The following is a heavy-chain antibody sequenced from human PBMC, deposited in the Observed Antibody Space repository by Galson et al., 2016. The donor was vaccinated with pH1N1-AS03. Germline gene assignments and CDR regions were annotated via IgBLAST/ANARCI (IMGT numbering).Heavy chain of an antibody. CDR2: IRSDGSVK. V-gene: IGHV3-30*02. CDR1: GFTFNRYG. Sequence: SLRLSCAASGFTFNRYGMHWVRQAPGKGLEWVAFIRSDGSVKYYEDSVKGRFAISRDNSSNTLSLQMNSLRPEDTAVYYCAKTVEYTSSWNPFDYWGQGTLVTVSS. D-gene: IGHD6-13*01. J-gene: IGHJ4*02. CDR3: AKTVEYTSSWNPFDY.